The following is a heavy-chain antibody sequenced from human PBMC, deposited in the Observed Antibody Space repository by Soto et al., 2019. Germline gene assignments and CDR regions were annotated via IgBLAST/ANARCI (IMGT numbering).Heavy chain of an antibody. V-gene: IGHV5-51*01. CDR2: IYPSDSYT. Sequence: GESLKISCKGSGYNFGSNWIAWVRQMPGKGLEWMGIIYPSDSYTSYSPSFQGHVTISADKSISTAYLQWGSLKASDTAVYYCARLRIAAPGDPGPWGQGTLVTVSS. D-gene: IGHD6-13*01. CDR3: ARLRIAAPGDPGP. J-gene: IGHJ5*02. CDR1: GYNFGSNW.